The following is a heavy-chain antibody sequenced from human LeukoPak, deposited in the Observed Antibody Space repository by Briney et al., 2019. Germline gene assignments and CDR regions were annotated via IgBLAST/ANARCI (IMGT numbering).Heavy chain of an antibody. CDR3: AIAYESGSFYRAFAY. Sequence: PGASLRLSCAASGFNVAAYAMYWVRQPPGKSLEWVSLISGDSDNKYSAASVKGRFAISRDNSKNSLYLQMNSLTTEDTALYYCAIAYESGSFYRAFAYWGQGALVTVSS. D-gene: IGHD3-10*01. CDR2: ISGDSDNK. CDR1: GFNVAAYA. J-gene: IGHJ4*02. V-gene: IGHV3-43*02.